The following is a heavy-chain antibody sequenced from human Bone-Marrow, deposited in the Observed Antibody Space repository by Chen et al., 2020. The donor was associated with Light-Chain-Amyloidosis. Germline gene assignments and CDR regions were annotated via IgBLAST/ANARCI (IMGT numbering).Heavy chain of an antibody. CDR1: GYTFPNYW. J-gene: IGHJ4*02. CDR2: IYPDDSDA. V-gene: IGHV5-51*01. Sequence: ISCKGSGYTFPNYWIGWVRQMPGKGLEWMGVIYPDDSDARYSPSFEGQVTISADKSITTAYLHWRSLKASDTAMYYCARRRDGYNFDYWGQGTLVTVSS. D-gene: IGHD5-12*01. CDR3: ARRRDGYNFDY.